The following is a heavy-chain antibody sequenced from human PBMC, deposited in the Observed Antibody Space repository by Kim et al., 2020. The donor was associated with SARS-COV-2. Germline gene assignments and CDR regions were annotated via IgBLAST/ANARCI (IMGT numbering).Heavy chain of an antibody. J-gene: IGHJ4*02. CDR2: INPNGAST. V-gene: IGHV1-46*01. CDR3: ARGYFEPPDY. D-gene: IGHD3-9*01. CDR1: GYTFTTYF. Sequence: ASVKVSCKASGYTFTTYFMHWVRQAPGQGLEWMGIINPNGASTTYAQKFQGRVTMTRDTSTSTVYMELSSLRSDDTAVYFCARGYFEPPDYWGQGTLVTVAS.